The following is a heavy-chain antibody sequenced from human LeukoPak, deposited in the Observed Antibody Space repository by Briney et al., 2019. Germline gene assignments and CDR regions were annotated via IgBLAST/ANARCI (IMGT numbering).Heavy chain of an antibody. J-gene: IGHJ6*02. D-gene: IGHD3-22*01. CDR1: GGSISSYY. Sequence: SETLSLTCTVSGGSISSYYWSWIRQPPGKGLEWIGYIYYSGSTNYNPSLKSRVTISVDTSKNQFSLKLSSVTAADTAVYYCARSYYDSSGYYSPYYYGMDVWGQGTTVTVS. V-gene: IGHV4-59*01. CDR2: IYYSGST. CDR3: ARSYYDSSGYYSPYYYGMDV.